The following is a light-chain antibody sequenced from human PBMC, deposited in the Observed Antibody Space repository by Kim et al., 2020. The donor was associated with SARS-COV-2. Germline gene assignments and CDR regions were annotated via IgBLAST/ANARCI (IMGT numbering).Light chain of an antibody. J-gene: IGKJ1*01. CDR3: QQYDNGWT. CDR2: GAS. CDR1: QNIGDN. Sequence: SLGERATLYCRAKQNIGDNLAWYQQKIGQSPRLLIYGASTRATGVPARFSGIGSETEFTLTISSLQSEDLGIYYCQQYDNGWTFGQGTKVDIK. V-gene: IGKV3-15*01.